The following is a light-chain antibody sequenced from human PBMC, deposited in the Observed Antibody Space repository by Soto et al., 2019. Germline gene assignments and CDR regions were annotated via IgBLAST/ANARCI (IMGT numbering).Light chain of an antibody. V-gene: IGKV1-39*01. Sequence: DIQMTQSPTYLSASVGDRVTITCRASQSISSYLNWYQQKPGKAPKLLIYAASSLQSGVPSRFSGSVSGTDFTLTISSLQPEDFATYYCQQSYSTPLTSGGGTE. CDR1: QSISSY. CDR2: AAS. CDR3: QQSYSTPLT. J-gene: IGKJ4*01.